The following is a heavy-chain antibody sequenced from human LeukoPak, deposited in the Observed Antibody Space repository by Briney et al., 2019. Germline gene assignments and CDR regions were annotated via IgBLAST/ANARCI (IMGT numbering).Heavy chain of an antibody. CDR2: IWYEGSNK. CDR1: GFTFSSYG. J-gene: IGHJ6*03. V-gene: IGHV3-33*01. Sequence: GGSLRLSCAASGFTFSSYGMHWVRQAPGKGLEWVAVIWYEGSNKYYADSVKGRFTISRDNSKNTLYLQMNSLRAEDTAVYYCARKSIAVELSYMDVWGKGTTVTVSS. CDR3: ARKSIAVELSYMDV. D-gene: IGHD6-19*01.